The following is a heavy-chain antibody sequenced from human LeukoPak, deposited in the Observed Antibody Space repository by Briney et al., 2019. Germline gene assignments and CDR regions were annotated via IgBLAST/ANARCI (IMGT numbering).Heavy chain of an antibody. CDR1: GYTFTGYY. D-gene: IGHD3-22*01. V-gene: IGHV1-2*02. Sequence: ASVKVSCKASGYTFTGYYMHWVRQAPGQGLECMGWINPSSGSTNYAQKFQGRVTMTRDMSTSTVYMELSSLRSEHTAVYYCAREGDYYDSSGYPGDYWGQGTLVTVSS. CDR2: INPSSGST. CDR3: AREGDYYDSSGYPGDY. J-gene: IGHJ4*02.